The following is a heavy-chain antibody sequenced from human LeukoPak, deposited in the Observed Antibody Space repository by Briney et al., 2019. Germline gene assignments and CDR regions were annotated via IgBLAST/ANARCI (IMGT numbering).Heavy chain of an antibody. V-gene: IGHV4-59*08. J-gene: IGHJ5*02. Sequence: SETLSLTCTVSGGSISSYYWSWIRQPPGKGLEWIGYIYYSGSTNYNPSLKSRVTISVDTSKNQFSLKLSSVTAAGTAVYYCARHNSVWSHWFDPWGQGTLVTVSS. CDR2: IYYSGST. CDR1: GGSISSYY. D-gene: IGHD3-10*01. CDR3: ARHNSVWSHWFDP.